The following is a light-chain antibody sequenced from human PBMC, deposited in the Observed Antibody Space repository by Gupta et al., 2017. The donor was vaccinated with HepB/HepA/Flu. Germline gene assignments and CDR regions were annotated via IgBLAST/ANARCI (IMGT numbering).Light chain of an antibody. CDR1: NLGDKY. Sequence: SYELTQPPSVSVSPGQTARITCSGDNLGDKYASWYQQKPGQSPVLVIYQNNKRPSGIPERFSGSYSGNTATLTISGTQAMDEADYYCQAWDSSLVVFGGGTKLTVL. V-gene: IGLV3-1*01. CDR2: QNN. CDR3: QAWDSSLVV. J-gene: IGLJ3*02.